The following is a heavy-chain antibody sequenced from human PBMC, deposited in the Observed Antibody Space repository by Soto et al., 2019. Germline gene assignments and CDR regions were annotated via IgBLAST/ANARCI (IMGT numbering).Heavy chain of an antibody. CDR3: ARLRSCTVITSAHVEP. J-gene: IGHJ5*02. D-gene: IGHD4-17*01. V-gene: IGHV3-30*14. Sequence: QVQLVESVGGVAQPGRSLRLSCAASGFTFSSYALEWVRQAPGKRLERVAVISYDGTTKFYADSVKGRFTLSRDNSKNTLDLQMNSLRAEDTAVYYCARLRSCTVITSAHVEPGGQGTLMSVAS. CDR1: GFTFSSYA. CDR2: ISYDGTTK.